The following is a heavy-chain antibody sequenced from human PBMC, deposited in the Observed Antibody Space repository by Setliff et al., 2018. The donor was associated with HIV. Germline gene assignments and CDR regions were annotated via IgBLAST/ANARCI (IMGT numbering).Heavy chain of an antibody. CDR2: ISGYNGDT. CDR1: GYTFSSYG. Sequence: ASVKVSCKASGYTFSSYGISWVRQAPGQGLEWMGWISGYNGDTNYAQKLQGRVTMTTDTSTSTVYMEMRSLRYEDTAVYYCARDREGYCTNGVCPMDVWGQGTLVTVSS. J-gene: IGHJ4*02. V-gene: IGHV1-18*01. D-gene: IGHD2-8*01. CDR3: ARDREGYCTNGVCPMDV.